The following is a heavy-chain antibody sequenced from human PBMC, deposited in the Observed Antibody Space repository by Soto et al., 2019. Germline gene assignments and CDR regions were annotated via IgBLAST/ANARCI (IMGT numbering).Heavy chain of an antibody. Sequence: KTSETLSLTCTVSGGSISSSSYYWGWIRQPPGKGLEWIGSIYYSGSTYYNPSLKSRVTISVDTSKNQFSLKLSSVTAADTAVYYCARHGSGYELFDYWGQGTLVTVSS. CDR3: ARHGSGYELFDY. J-gene: IGHJ4*02. V-gene: IGHV4-39*01. CDR1: GGSISSSSYY. CDR2: IYYSGST. D-gene: IGHD5-12*01.